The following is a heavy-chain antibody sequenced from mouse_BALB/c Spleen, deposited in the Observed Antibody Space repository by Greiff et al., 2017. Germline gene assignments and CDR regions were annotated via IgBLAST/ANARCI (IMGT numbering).Heavy chain of an antibody. CDR1: GFTFSSYA. Sequence: EVMLVESGGGLVKPGGSLKLSCAASGFTFSSYAMSWVRQTPEKRLEWVASISSGGSTYYPDSVKGRFTISRDNAKNTLYLQMSSLKSEDTAMYYCARDDYGDVYYAMDYWGQGTSVTVSS. V-gene: IGHV5-6-5*01. D-gene: IGHD2-4*01. J-gene: IGHJ4*01. CDR3: ARDDYGDVYYAMDY. CDR2: ISSGGST.